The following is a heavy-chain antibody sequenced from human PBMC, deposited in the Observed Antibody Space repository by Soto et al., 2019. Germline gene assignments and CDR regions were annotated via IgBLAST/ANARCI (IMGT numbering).Heavy chain of an antibody. CDR3: ARVPYYGDYLDY. V-gene: IGHV4-59*01. D-gene: IGHD4-17*01. CDR2: IYYSGST. CDR1: GGSISSYY. J-gene: IGHJ4*02. Sequence: PSETMSLTCTVSGGSISSYYWSWIRQPPGKGLEWIGYIYYSGSTNYNPSLKSRVTISVDTSKNQFSLKLSSVTAADTAVYYCARVPYYGDYLDYWGQGTLVTVS.